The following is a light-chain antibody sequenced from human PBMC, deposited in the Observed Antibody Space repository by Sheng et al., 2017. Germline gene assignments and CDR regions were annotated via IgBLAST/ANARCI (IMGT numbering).Light chain of an antibody. CDR1: QSISSY. J-gene: IGKJ1*01. CDR2: AAS. Sequence: DIQMTQSPSSLSASVGDRVTITCRASQSISSYLNWYQQKPGKAPKLLIYAASSLQSGVPSRFSGSGSGTDFTLTISSLQPEDFATYYCQQSYSTPRTLTF. V-gene: IGKV1-39*01. CDR3: QQSYSTPRTLT.